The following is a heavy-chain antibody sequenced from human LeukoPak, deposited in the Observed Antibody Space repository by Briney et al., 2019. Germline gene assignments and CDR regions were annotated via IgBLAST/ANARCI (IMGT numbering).Heavy chain of an antibody. CDR1: GGSISRGNYY. V-gene: IGHV4-30-4*08. J-gene: IGHJ5*02. Sequence: SETLSLTCTVSGGSISRGNYYWSWIRQPPGKGLEWIGYIYYSGSTYYNPSLKSRVSISIAMSKTQFSLKLSSVTAADTAVYYCARGVGFVDLWGQGTQVTVSS. D-gene: IGHD1-26*01. CDR2: IYYSGST. CDR3: ARGVGFVDL.